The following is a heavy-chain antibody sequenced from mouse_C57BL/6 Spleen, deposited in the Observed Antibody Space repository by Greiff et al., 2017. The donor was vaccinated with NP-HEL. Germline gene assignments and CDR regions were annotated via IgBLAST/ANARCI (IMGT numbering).Heavy chain of an antibody. CDR2: IDPSDSYT. J-gene: IGHJ2*01. CDR3: ARGWDNYFDY. CDR1: GYTFTSYW. Sequence: QVQLQQPGAELVMPGASVKLSCKASGYTFTSYWMPWVKQRPGQGLEWIGEIDPSDSYTNYNQTFKGKSTLTVDKSSSTAYMQLSSLTSEASSVYYCARGWDNYFDYWGQGTTLTVSS. D-gene: IGHD3-3*01. V-gene: IGHV1-69*01.